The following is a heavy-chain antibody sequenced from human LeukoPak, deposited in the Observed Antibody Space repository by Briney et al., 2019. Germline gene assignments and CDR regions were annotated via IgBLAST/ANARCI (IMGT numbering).Heavy chain of an antibody. V-gene: IGHV4-4*07. CDR3: ARGDGDYDPHFFDY. CDR1: GGSFSSFY. CDR2: VFLTGPT. J-gene: IGHJ4*01. D-gene: IGHD4-17*01. Sequence: SETLSLTCTVSGGSFSSFYWSWIRQSAGKGLEWIGRVFLTGPTNYNPSLKSRVIISLDTSRNQFSLQLNSVTAAGTAVYYCARGDGDYDPHFFDYWGHGILVTVSS.